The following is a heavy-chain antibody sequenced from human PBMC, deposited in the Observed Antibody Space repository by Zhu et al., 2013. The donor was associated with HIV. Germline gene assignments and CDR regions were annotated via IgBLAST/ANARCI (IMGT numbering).Heavy chain of an antibody. D-gene: IGHD6-19*01. CDR1: GGTFSNYA. V-gene: IGHV1-69*12. CDR2: TDPIFGTA. J-gene: IGHJ4*02. CDR3: ASLASAVAVADPGDY. Sequence: QVQLVQSGAEVKKPGSSVKVSCKASGGTFSNYAISWVRQAPGQGLEWMGRTDPIFGTANYAQSFQGRVTITADESTSTAYMELNSLRSEDTAVYYCASLASAVAVADPGDYWGQGTLVTVSS.